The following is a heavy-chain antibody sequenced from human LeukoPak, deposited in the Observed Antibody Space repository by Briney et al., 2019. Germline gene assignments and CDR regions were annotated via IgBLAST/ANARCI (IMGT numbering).Heavy chain of an antibody. Sequence: SETLSLTCAVYGGSFSGYYWSWIRQPPGKGLEWIGEINHSGSTNYNPSLKSRVPISVDTSKNQFSLKLSSVTAADTAVYYCAREIPDIVVVPAAIGWFDPWGQGTLVTVSA. D-gene: IGHD2-2*02. V-gene: IGHV4-34*01. CDR3: AREIPDIVVVPAAIGWFDP. CDR1: GGSFSGYY. J-gene: IGHJ5*02. CDR2: INHSGST.